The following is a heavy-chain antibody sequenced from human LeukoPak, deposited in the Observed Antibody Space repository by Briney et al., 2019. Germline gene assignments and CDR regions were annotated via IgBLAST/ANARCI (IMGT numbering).Heavy chain of an antibody. D-gene: IGHD6-6*01. Sequence: ASVKVSCKASGYTFTGYYMHWVRQAPGQGLEWMGWINPNSGGTNYAQKFQGRVTMTRDTSISTAYMELSSLRSEDTAVYYCARADSSSSSGMDVWGQGTTVTVSS. CDR3: ARADSSSSSGMDV. CDR2: INPNSGGT. V-gene: IGHV1-2*02. CDR1: GYTFTGYY. J-gene: IGHJ6*02.